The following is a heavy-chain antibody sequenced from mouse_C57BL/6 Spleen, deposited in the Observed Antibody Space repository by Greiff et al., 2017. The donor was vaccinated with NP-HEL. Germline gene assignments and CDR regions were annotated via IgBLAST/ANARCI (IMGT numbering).Heavy chain of an antibody. Sequence: VQLQQSGPELVKPGASVKISCKASGYTFTDYYMNWVKQSHGKSLEWIGDINPNNGGTSYNQKFKGKATLTVDKSSSTAYMELRSLTSEDSAVYYCARSETDFDYWGQGTTLTVSS. J-gene: IGHJ2*01. CDR3: ARSETDFDY. CDR1: GYTFTDYY. V-gene: IGHV1-26*01. CDR2: INPNNGGT.